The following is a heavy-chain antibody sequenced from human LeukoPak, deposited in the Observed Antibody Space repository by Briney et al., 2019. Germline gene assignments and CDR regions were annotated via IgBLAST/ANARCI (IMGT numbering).Heavy chain of an antibody. D-gene: IGHD3-9*01. Sequence: SGGSLRLSCAASGFTVSSNYMSWVRQAPGKGLVWVSRINSDGSSTNYADSVKGRFTISRDNAKNTLYLQMNSLRAEDTAVYYCARDLTYYDILTGYSSDGMDVWGQGTTVTVSS. J-gene: IGHJ6*02. CDR2: INSDGSST. V-gene: IGHV3-74*01. CDR1: GFTVSSNY. CDR3: ARDLTYYDILTGYSSDGMDV.